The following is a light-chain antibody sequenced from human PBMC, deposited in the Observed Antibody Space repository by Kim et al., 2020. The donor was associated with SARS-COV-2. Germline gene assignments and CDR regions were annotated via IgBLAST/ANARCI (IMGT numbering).Light chain of an antibody. J-gene: IGKJ4*01. V-gene: IGKV1-5*03. CDR1: QSISSW. CDR2: KAS. CDR3: RQYKSYSLT. Sequence: PLPPSPSTLSASVGDRVTITCRASQSISSWLAWYQQKPGKAPKPLIYKASTLESGVPSRFSGSGSGTEFTLTISSLQPDDFATYYCRQYKSYSLTFGGGTKVDIK.